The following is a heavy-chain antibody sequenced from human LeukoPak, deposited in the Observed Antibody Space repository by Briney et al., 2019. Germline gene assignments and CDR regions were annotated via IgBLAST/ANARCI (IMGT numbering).Heavy chain of an antibody. D-gene: IGHD3-10*01. CDR3: ARDLFYSISGTYYNVGRVFNY. CDR2: INPNSGGT. V-gene: IGHV1-2*02. J-gene: IGHJ4*02. CDR1: GFTFTGYY. Sequence: ASVKVSCKASGFTFTGYYMHWVRQAPGQGLEWMGWINPNSGGTNYAQKFQGRVTMTRDTSITTAYMELTSLRSDDTAVYYCARDLFYSISGTYYNVGRVFNYWGQGTLVTVSS.